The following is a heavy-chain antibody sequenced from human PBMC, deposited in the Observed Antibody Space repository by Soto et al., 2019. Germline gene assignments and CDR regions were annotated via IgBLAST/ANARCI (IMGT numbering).Heavy chain of an antibody. V-gene: IGHV4-4*07. CDR3: ATESGSTYGYFDH. CDR2: IYSSGKT. CDR1: GGSLNNYN. Sequence: SETLSLTCTVSGGSLNNYNWNWIRQSAGTGLEWIGRIYSSGKTYYNPSLKSRVTLSLDMLNNQISLKVTSVTAADTAVYFCATESGSTYGYFDHWGQGTQVTVSS. J-gene: IGHJ4*02. D-gene: IGHD5-18*01.